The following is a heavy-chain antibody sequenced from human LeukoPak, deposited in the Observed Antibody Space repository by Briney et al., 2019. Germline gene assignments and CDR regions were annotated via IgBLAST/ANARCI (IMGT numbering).Heavy chain of an antibody. J-gene: IGHJ3*02. CDR1: GYTFTGYY. D-gene: IGHD3-22*01. CDR2: INPNSGGT. CDR3: ARDRSDSSGDYYEYAFDI. Sequence: ASVKVSCKASGYTFTGYYMHWVRQAPGQGLEWMGWINPNSGGTNYAQKFQGRVTMTRDTSISTAYMELSRLRSDDTAVYYCARDRSDSSGDYYEYAFDIWGQGTMVTVSS. V-gene: IGHV1-2*02.